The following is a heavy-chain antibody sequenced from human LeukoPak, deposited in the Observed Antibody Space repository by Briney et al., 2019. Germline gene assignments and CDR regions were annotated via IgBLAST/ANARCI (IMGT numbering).Heavy chain of an antibody. CDR2: IYSSGST. Sequence: SKTLSLTCNVSGSSISTYYWSWIRQSPGKGLERIGYIYSSGSTNYNPSLKRRVIISVDTSKDQFSLKLSSVTAADTAVYYCARHGAPYYYDSNTWFDPWGQGTLVTVSS. J-gene: IGHJ5*02. D-gene: IGHD3-22*01. CDR1: GSSISTYY. CDR3: ARHGAPYYYDSNTWFDP. V-gene: IGHV4-4*09.